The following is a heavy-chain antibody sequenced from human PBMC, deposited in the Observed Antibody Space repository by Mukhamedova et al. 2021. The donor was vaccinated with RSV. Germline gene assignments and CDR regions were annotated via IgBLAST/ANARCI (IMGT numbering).Heavy chain of an antibody. Sequence: GDGDKRYSPSLKSRLTITKDTSKNQVVLTMTNLDPVATATYYCAYYGYYGSGRFDYWGQGTLVNVSS. CDR3: AYYGYYGSGRFDY. CDR2: GDGDK. J-gene: IGHJ4*02. D-gene: IGHD3-10*01. V-gene: IGHV2-5*02.